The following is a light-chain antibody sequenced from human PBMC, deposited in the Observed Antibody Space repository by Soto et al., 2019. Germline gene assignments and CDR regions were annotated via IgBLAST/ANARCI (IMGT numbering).Light chain of an antibody. J-gene: IGKJ1*01. CDR1: QSISSG. Sequence: DLQMTQSPSNLSASVGDRVTITCRASQSISSGLAWYQQKPGKAPKLLIYDASSLESGVPSRFSGSGSGTEITLTISSLQPDDFATYYCQQYNSYSWPFGPGTKV. CDR2: DAS. V-gene: IGKV1-5*01. CDR3: QQYNSYSWP.